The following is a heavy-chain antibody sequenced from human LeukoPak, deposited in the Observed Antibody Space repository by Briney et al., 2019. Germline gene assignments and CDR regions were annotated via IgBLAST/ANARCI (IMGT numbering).Heavy chain of an antibody. J-gene: IGHJ4*02. CDR1: GGSISSSSYY. V-gene: IGHV4-39*07. CDR3: ARDRVQWLVRTVARPFDY. Sequence: SETLSLTCTVSGGSISSSSYYWGWIRQPPGKGLEWIGSIYYSGSTYYNPSLKSRVTISVDTSKNQFSLKLSSVTAADTAVYYCARDRVQWLVRTVARPFDYWGQGTLVTVSS. D-gene: IGHD6-19*01. CDR2: IYYSGST.